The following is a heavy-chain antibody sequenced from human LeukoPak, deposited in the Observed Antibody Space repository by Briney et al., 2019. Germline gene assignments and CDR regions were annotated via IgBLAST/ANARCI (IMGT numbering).Heavy chain of an antibody. CDR3: ARELRRVFDWFDP. Sequence: EASVKVSCKASGYTFTGYYMHWVRQAPGQGPERMGWINPNSGGTNYAQKFQGRVTMTRDTSISTAYMELSRLRSDDTAVYYCARELRRVFDWFDPWGQGTLVTVSS. V-gene: IGHV1-2*02. J-gene: IGHJ5*02. CDR1: GYTFTGYY. CDR2: INPNSGGT.